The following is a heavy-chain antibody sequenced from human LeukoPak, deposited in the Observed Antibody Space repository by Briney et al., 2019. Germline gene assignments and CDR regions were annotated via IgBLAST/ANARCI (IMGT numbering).Heavy chain of an antibody. CDR1: GGSFSGYY. J-gene: IGHJ4*02. D-gene: IGHD5-18*01. CDR3: ASGYSYGSGY. Sequence: PSETLSLTCAVYGGSFSGYYWSWIRQPPGKGLEWIGEINHSGGTNYNPSLKSRVTISVDTSKNQFSLKLSSVTAADTAVYYCASGYSYGSGYWGQGTLVTVSS. V-gene: IGHV4-34*01. CDR2: INHSGGT.